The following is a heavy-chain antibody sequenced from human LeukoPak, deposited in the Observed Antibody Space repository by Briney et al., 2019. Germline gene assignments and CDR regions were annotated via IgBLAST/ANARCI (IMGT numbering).Heavy chain of an antibody. CDR2: ISSSSSYI. CDR1: GFTFSSYS. CDR3: ARGRPYCSGGSCSDSLDY. V-gene: IGHV3-21*01. J-gene: IGHJ4*02. Sequence: SGGSLRLSCAASGFTFSSYSMNWVRQAPGKGLEWVSSISSSSSYIYYADSVKGRFTISRDNAKNSLYLQMNSLRAEDTAVYYCARGRPYCSGGSCSDSLDYWGQGTLVTVSS. D-gene: IGHD2-15*01.